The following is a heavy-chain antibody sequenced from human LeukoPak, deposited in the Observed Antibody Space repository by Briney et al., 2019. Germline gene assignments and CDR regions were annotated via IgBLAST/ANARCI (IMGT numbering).Heavy chain of an antibody. CDR2: ISGGST. J-gene: IGHJ3*02. CDR1: GFTVSSNE. CDR3: AKVNSDYVWGATHI. Sequence: GGSLRLSCAASGFTVSSNEMSWVRQAPGKGLEWVSSISGGSTYYADSRKGRFTISRDNSKNTLHLQMNSLRAEDTAVYYCAKVNSDYVWGATHIWGQGSMVTVSS. V-gene: IGHV3-38-3*01. D-gene: IGHD3-16*01.